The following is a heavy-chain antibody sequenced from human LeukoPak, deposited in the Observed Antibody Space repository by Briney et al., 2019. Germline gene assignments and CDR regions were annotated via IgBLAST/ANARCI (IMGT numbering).Heavy chain of an antibody. J-gene: IGHJ4*02. V-gene: IGHV3-23*01. CDR1: GFTFSSYA. CDR3: AKDPRSGYGDDY. Sequence: AGGSLRLSCAASGFTFSSYAMSWVRQAPGKGLEWVSAISGSGGSTYYADSVKGRFTISRDNSKNTLHLQMNSLRAEDTAVYYCAKDPRSGYGDDYWGQGTLVTVSS. CDR2: ISGSGGST. D-gene: IGHD5-12*01.